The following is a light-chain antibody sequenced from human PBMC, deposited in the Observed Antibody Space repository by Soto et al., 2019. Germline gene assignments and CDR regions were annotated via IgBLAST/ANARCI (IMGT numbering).Light chain of an antibody. CDR3: QQSYRIPYS. CDR1: QSISSY. J-gene: IGKJ2*03. Sequence: DIQMTQSPSSLSASVGDRVTITCRASQSISSYLNWYQQKPGKAPKLLIYAASSLHSGVPSTFSGSGSGTDFTLTISSLQPEDFATYYCQQSYRIPYSFGQGTKLEI. V-gene: IGKV1-39*01. CDR2: AAS.